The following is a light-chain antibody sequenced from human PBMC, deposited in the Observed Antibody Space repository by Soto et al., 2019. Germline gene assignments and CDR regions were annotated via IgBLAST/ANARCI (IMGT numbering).Light chain of an antibody. CDR1: QSVSNNY. CDR2: GAS. CDR3: QQSGSSAWT. Sequence: EIVLTQSPGTLSLSPGERATLSCRASQSVSNNYVTWYQQKPGQAPRPLIYGASSRATDIPDRFSGSGSGTDFTLSISRLEPEDFAVYYCQQSGSSAWTFGQGTKVDIK. J-gene: IGKJ1*01. V-gene: IGKV3-20*01.